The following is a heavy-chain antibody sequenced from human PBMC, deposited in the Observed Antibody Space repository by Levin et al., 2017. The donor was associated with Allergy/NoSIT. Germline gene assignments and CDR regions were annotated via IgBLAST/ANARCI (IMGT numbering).Heavy chain of an antibody. CDR2: IVVGSGNT. CDR1: GFTFTSST. D-gene: IGHD3-16*01. J-gene: IGHJ6*03. CDR3: AAEKRRWAFTGPGQSSYYYYYMDV. Sequence: SVKVSCKASGFTFTSSTIQWVRQARGQRLEWIGWIVVGSGNTNYAQKFQERVTITRDMSTSTAYMELRSLRSDDSAVYYCAAEKRRWAFTGPGQSSYYYYYMDVWGRGTTVTVSS. V-gene: IGHV1-58*02.